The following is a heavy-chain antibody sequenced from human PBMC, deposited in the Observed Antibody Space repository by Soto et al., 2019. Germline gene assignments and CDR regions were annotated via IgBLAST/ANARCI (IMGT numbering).Heavy chain of an antibody. V-gene: IGHV1-46*03. CDR2: INPSGGST. CDR1: GYTFTSYY. D-gene: IGHD6-19*01. J-gene: IGHJ3*02. CDR3: ARDWRQWLVLRWDAFDI. Sequence: VASVKVSCKASGYTFTSYYMHWVRQAPGQGLEWMGIINPSGGSTSYAQKFQGRVTMTRDTSTSTVYMELSSLRSEDTAVYYCARDWRQWLVLRWDAFDIWGQGTMVTVSS.